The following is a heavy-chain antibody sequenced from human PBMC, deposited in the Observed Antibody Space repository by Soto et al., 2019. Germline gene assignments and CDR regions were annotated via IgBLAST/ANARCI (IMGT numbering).Heavy chain of an antibody. CDR2: ISYSGST. CDR1: GGSISSGDYY. Sequence: QVQLQESGPGLVKPSQTLSLTCTVSGGSISSGDYYWSWVRQPPGKGLEWVGYISYSGSTYYKPSLKSRVAISLDTPKNQCSLKLTSVTAADTAVYYCARGAAIFGVVVNFDYWGQGTLVTVSS. CDR3: ARGAAIFGVVVNFDY. D-gene: IGHD3-3*01. V-gene: IGHV4-30-4*01. J-gene: IGHJ4*02.